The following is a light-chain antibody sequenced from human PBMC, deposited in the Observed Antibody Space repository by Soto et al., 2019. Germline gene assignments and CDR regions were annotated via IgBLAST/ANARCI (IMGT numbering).Light chain of an antibody. Sequence: EIVLTQSPATLSLSPGERATLSCRASQSVSSYLAWYQQKPGQAPRLLIYDASNRATGIPARFSGSGSGTDFTLTIGSLEPEDVAVYYCQQRSNWPPYTFGQGTKLEIK. CDR2: DAS. J-gene: IGKJ2*01. CDR1: QSVSSY. CDR3: QQRSNWPPYT. V-gene: IGKV3-11*01.